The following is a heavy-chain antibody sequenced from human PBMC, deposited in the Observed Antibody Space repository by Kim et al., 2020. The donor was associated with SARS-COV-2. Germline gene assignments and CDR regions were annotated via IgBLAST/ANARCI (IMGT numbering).Heavy chain of an antibody. V-gene: IGHV3-48*02. J-gene: IGHJ6*02. CDR3: ARGHPIAHKYSGYDYYYYGMDV. CDR2: ISSSSSTI. D-gene: IGHD5-12*01. Sequence: GGSLRLSCAASGFTFSSYSMNWVRQATGKGLEWVSYISSSSSTIYYADSVKGRFTISRDNAKNSLYLQMNSLRDEDTAVYYCARGHPIAHKYSGYDYYYYGMDVWGQGTTVTVSS. CDR1: GFTFSSYS.